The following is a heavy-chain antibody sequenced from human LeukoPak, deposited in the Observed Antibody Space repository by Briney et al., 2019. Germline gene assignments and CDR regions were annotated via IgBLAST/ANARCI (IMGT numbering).Heavy chain of an antibody. CDR1: GGSISSYF. CDR3: ARDPYGAGTCEY. CDR2: IYYSGST. Sequence: SETLTLTCTVSGGSISSYFWSWIRQPPGKGLEWIGYIYYSGSTNYNPSLKSRVTISVDTSKNQFSLKLSSVTAADTAEYYCARDPYGAGTCEYWGQGSLVTVSA. D-gene: IGHD3-10*01. V-gene: IGHV4-59*01. J-gene: IGHJ4*02.